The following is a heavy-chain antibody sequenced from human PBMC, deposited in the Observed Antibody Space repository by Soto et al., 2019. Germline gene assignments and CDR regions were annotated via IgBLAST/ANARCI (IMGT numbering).Heavy chain of an antibody. CDR3: ARTDHYGPGTYRGGNWFDP. V-gene: IGHV2-70*01. J-gene: IGHJ5*02. D-gene: IGHD3-10*01. CDR1: GFTLTTTGMW. Sequence: GAGPTLANPTQTLTLTCTVSGFTLTTTGMWVSWIGQPPGKALAWVALIDWDEDKYYSTSPKNKAHNSKGTSKNPVVHTMTNMDPVDTATYYCARTDHYGPGTYRGGNWFDPWGPGTLVTVSS. CDR2: IDWDEDK.